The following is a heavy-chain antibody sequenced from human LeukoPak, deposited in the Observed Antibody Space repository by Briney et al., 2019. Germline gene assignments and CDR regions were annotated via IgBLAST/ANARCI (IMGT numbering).Heavy chain of an antibody. CDR3: ARGRMGGSSSDNWFDP. Sequence: SVKVFCKASGGTFSSYAISWVRQAPGQGLEWMGGIIPIFGTANYAQKFQGRGTITADEATSTAYMELSSLRSEDTAVYYCARGRMGGSSSDNWFDPWGQGTLVTVSS. CDR2: IIPIFGTA. CDR1: GGTFSSYA. V-gene: IGHV1-69*13. D-gene: IGHD1-26*01. J-gene: IGHJ5*02.